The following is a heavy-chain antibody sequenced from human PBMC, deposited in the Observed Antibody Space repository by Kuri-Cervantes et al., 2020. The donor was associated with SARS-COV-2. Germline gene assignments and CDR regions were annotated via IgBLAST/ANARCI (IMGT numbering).Heavy chain of an antibody. CDR3: ARGYYYDSREPYPLDY. CDR1: GYSFTSYW. J-gene: IGHJ4*02. Sequence: GASLKISWKGSGYSFTSYWIGWGRQMPGKGLEWLGIIYPGDSDTRYSPSFRGQVTISADKSISTAYLQWSSLKASDTAMYYCARGYYYDSREPYPLDYWGQGTLVTVSS. CDR2: IYPGDSDT. D-gene: IGHD3-22*01. V-gene: IGHV5-51*01.